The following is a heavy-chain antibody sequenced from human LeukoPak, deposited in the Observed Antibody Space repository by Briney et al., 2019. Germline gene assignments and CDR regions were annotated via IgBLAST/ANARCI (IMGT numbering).Heavy chain of an antibody. V-gene: IGHV5-10-1*01. D-gene: IGHD5-24*01. CDR1: GYSFTRNW. CDR2: IDTSDSYT. Sequence: GESLRISCKGPGYSFTRNWISWVRQMPGKGLEWRGRIDTSDSYTNYSPSFQGHVTISADKSISTAYLQWSSLEGSDPAMFCCARQGHGSPGDWGQGTLVTVSS. J-gene: IGHJ4*02. CDR3: ARQGHGSPGD.